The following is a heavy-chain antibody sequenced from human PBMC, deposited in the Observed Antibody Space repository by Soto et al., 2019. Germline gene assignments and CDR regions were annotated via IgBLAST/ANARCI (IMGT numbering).Heavy chain of an antibody. CDR1: GFSLSTSGVG. J-gene: IGHJ4*02. CDR2: IYWNDDK. D-gene: IGHD1-26*01. Sequence: QITLKESGPTLVKPTQTLTLTCTFSGFSLSTSGVGVGWIRQPPGKALEWLALIYWNDDKRYSPSLKSRLTITKDTSKNQVVLTMTNMDPVDTATYYCAHQASTFSGSYPEYYFDYWGQGTLVTVSS. V-gene: IGHV2-5*01. CDR3: AHQASTFSGSYPEYYFDY.